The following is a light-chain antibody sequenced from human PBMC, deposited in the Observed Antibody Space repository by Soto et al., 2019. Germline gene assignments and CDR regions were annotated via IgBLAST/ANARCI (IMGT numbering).Light chain of an antibody. Sequence: QSVLTQPPSVSWAPGQRVTISCAGDISNIGAGYNVHWYQLLPGSAPKLLIFDNTNRPSGVPDRFSGSKSGTSASLAITGLQAEDEADYYCQSYDSSASKVFGGGTKVTVL. V-gene: IGLV1-40*01. J-gene: IGLJ2*01. CDR2: DNT. CDR3: QSYDSSASKV. CDR1: ISNIGAGYN.